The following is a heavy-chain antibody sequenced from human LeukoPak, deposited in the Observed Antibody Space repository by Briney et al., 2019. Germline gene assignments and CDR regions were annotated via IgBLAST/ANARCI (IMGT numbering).Heavy chain of an antibody. CDR2: INQDGSEE. Sequence: GGSLRLSCAASGFTFSNYWMSWVRQAPGKGLEWVAHINQDGSEEHYMDSVKVRFIISRDNAKNSLSLQMDSLRAEDTAVYYCVRDGGVSGYDLLDYWGQRTLVTVSS. D-gene: IGHD5-12*01. V-gene: IGHV3-7*01. CDR1: GFTFSNYW. CDR3: VRDGGVSGYDLLDY. J-gene: IGHJ4*02.